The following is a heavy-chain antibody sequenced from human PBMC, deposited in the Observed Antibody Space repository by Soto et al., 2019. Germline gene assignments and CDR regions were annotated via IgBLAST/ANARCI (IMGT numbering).Heavy chain of an antibody. J-gene: IGHJ6*03. Sequence: GGSLRLSCAASGFTFSSYAMSWVRQAPGKGLEWVSAISGSGGSTYYADSVKGRFTISRDNSKNTLYLQMNSLRAEDTAVYYCAKDGEGGYETIYYYYYYMDVWGKGTTVTVSS. CDR1: GFTFSSYA. V-gene: IGHV3-23*01. CDR3: AKDGEGGYETIYYYYYYMDV. D-gene: IGHD5-12*01. CDR2: ISGSGGST.